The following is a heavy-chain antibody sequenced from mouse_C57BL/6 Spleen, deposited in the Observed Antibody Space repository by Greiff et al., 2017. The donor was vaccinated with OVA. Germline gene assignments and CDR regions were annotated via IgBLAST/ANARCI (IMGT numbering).Heavy chain of an antibody. V-gene: IGHV1-52*01. D-gene: IGHD1-1*01. CDR2: IDPSDSET. Sequence: QVQLQQPGAELVRPGSSVKLSCKASGYTFTSYWMHWVKQRPIQGLEWIGNIDPSDSETHYNQKFKDKATLTVDKSSSTAYMQLSSLTSEDSAVYYCARFGGDGSSPWFAYWGQGTLVTVSA. CDR1: GYTFTSYW. CDR3: ARFGGDGSSPWFAY. J-gene: IGHJ3*01.